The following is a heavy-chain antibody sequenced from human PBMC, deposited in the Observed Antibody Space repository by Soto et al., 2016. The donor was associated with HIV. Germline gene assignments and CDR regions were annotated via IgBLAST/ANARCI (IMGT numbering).Heavy chain of an antibody. D-gene: IGHD1-1*01. CDR2: IYSGGNT. V-gene: IGHV3-66*01. CDR3: ATSPGTGYFRH. Sequence: EVQLVESGGGLVQPGGSLRLSCAGSGFTVSSNYMSWVRQAPMKGLEWVSVIYSGGNTYYADSVKGRFTISRDDSKNTLFLQMDGLRTEDTAVYYCATSPGTGYFRHWGQGTLVTVSS. CDR1: GFTVSSNY. J-gene: IGHJ1*01.